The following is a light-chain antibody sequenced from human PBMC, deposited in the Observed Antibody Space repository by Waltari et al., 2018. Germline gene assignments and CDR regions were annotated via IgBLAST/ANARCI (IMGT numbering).Light chain of an antibody. V-gene: IGLV1-40*01. CDR3: QSYDSSLSGYV. J-gene: IGLJ1*01. CDR2: GNS. Sequence: QSVLTQPPSVPGAPGQRVTISCTGSSSNIGAGYDVHWYQQLPGTAPKLLIYGNSNRPSGGPDRFSGSKSGTSASLAITGLQAEDEADYYCQSYDSSLSGYVFGTGTKVTVL. CDR1: SSNIGAGYD.